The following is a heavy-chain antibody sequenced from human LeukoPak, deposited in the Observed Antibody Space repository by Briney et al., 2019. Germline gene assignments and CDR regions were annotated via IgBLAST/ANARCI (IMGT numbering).Heavy chain of an antibody. CDR1: GFTFSSYS. CDR2: ISSSSSYI. CDR3: ARGSASSSWYKSDDN. Sequence: PGGSLRLSCAASGFTFSSYSMNWVRQAPGKGLEWVSSISSSSSYIYYADSVKGRFTISRDNAKNSLYLQMNSLRSEDTAVYYRARGSASSSWYKSDDNWGKGTLLTVSS. J-gene: IGHJ4*02. V-gene: IGHV3-21*03. D-gene: IGHD6-13*01.